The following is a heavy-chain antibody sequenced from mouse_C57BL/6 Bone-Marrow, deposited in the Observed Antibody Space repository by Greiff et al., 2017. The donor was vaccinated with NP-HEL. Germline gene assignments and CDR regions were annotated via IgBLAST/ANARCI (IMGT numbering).Heavy chain of an antibody. D-gene: IGHD1-1*01. J-gene: IGHJ4*01. V-gene: IGHV3-5*01. CDR2: IYYSGTI. Sequence: EVKLMESGPGLVKPSQTVFLTCTVTGISITTGNYRWSWIRQFPGNKLEWIGYIYYSGTITSNPSLTSRTTITRDTPKNQFFLEMNSLTAEDTATYYCARDTPHYYGSSSYAMDYWGQGTSVTVSS. CDR1: GISITTGNYR. CDR3: ARDTPHYYGSSSYAMDY.